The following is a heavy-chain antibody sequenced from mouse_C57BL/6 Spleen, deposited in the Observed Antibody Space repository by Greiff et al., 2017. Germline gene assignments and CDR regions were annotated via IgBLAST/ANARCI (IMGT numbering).Heavy chain of an antibody. CDR1: GYAFSSYW. CDR3: ARKGYDGAWFAY. D-gene: IGHD2-2*01. V-gene: IGHV1-80*01. J-gene: IGHJ3*01. CDR2: IYPGDGDT. Sequence: VQLQQSGAELVKPGASVKISCKASGYAFSSYWMNWVKQRPGKGLEWIGQIYPGDGDTNYNGKFKGKATLTADKSSSTAYMQLSSLTSEDSAVYFCARKGYDGAWFAYWGQGTLVTVSA.